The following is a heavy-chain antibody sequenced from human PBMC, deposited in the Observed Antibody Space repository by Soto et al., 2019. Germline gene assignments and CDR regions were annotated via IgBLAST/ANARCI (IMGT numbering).Heavy chain of an antibody. Sequence: QLQLQESGSGLVKPSQTLSLTCAVSGGSISSGGYSWSWIRQPPGKGLEWIGYIYHSGSTYYNPSLKSRVTISVDRSKNQFSLKLSSVTAADTAVYYCARGSYYDSSGYYGGASNFDYWGQGTLVTVSS. CDR3: ARGSYYDSSGYYGGASNFDY. V-gene: IGHV4-30-2*01. J-gene: IGHJ4*02. D-gene: IGHD3-22*01. CDR1: GGSISSGGYS. CDR2: IYHSGST.